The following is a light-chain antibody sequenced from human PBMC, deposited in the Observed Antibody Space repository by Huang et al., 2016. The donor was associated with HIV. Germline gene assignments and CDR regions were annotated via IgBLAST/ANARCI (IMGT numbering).Light chain of an antibody. Sequence: DIQMTQSPSSLSASVGDSVTITCRSSQCISSYLNWYQQIPGKAPKLLLYDASTLQSGVPSRFSGSGSGTDFRLTVSSLQPEDFATYYCQQTYRTPRTFGQGTKVEIK. CDR2: DAS. CDR3: QQTYRTPRT. CDR1: QCISSY. J-gene: IGKJ1*01. V-gene: IGKV1-39*01.